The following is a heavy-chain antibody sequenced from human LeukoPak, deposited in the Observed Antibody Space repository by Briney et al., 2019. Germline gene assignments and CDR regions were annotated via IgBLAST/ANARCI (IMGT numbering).Heavy chain of an antibody. Sequence: PGRSLRLSCAASGFTFSSYAMHWVRQAPGKGLEWVAVISYDGSNNYYADSVKGRFTISRDNSKNTLYLQMNSLRAEDTAVYYCARDRVRYSSSWNFDYWGQGTLVTVSS. CDR2: ISYDGSNN. J-gene: IGHJ4*02. CDR1: GFTFSSYA. CDR3: ARDRVRYSSSWNFDY. D-gene: IGHD6-13*01. V-gene: IGHV3-30*04.